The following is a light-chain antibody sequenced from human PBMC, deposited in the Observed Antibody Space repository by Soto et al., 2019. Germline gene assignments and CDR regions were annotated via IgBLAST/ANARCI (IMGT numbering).Light chain of an antibody. CDR3: QQYGTSPPIT. V-gene: IGKV3-20*01. CDR2: GAS. Sequence: EIVLTQSPGTLSLSPGERATLSCRASQSVRSNYLAWYQQKPGQAPRLLIYGASIRATGIPDRFSGSGSGTDFTLTVSRLEPEDFAVYSCQQYGTSPPITFGQGTRLEIK. CDR1: QSVRSNY. J-gene: IGKJ5*01.